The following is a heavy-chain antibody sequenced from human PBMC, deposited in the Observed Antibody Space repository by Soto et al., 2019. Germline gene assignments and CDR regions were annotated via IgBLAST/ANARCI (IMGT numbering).Heavy chain of an antibody. Sequence: QVQLQESGPGLVKPSETLSLTCVVSGGSINSSYWWNWVRQPPGKGLEWIGEISHGGSTNFNPSRKGRASISVDKSKNHLSLKLDSVTAADTAVYYCAREVSGIQAFDYWGQGTLVTVSS. J-gene: IGHJ4*02. V-gene: IGHV4-4*02. CDR1: GGSINSSYW. CDR2: ISHGGST. CDR3: AREVSGIQAFDY. D-gene: IGHD1-20*01.